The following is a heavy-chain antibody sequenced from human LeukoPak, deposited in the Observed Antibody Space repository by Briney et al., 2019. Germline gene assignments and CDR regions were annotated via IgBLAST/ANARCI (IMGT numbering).Heavy chain of an antibody. CDR2: FDPEDFET. J-gene: IGHJ2*01. CDR3: ATANLTAVTTGVDWYFDL. D-gene: IGHD4-17*01. Sequence: ASVKVSCKVSGYTLTELCIHWLRQSPGKGLEWMGGFDPEDFETIFAQRFQGRVTMTEDTSTDTAYMELRSLRSEDTAVYYCATANLTAVTTGVDWYFDLWGRGTLVTVSS. CDR1: GYTLTELC. V-gene: IGHV1-24*01.